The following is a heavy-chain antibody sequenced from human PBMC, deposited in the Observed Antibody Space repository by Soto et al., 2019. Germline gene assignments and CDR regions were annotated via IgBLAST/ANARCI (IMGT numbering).Heavy chain of an antibody. CDR1: GFTFSSYG. CDR3: AREGMGFSNWFDP. D-gene: IGHD2-8*01. CDR2: ISYDGSNK. J-gene: IGHJ5*02. V-gene: IGHV3-30*03. Sequence: GWSLRLSCAASGFTFSSYGMHWVRQAPGKGLEWVAVISYDGSNKYYADSVKGRFTISRDNSKNTLYLQMNSLRAEDTAVYYCAREGMGFSNWFDPSGQGTLVTVSS.